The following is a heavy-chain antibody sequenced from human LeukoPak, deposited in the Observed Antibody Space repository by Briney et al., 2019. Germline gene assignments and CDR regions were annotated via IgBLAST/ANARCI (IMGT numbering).Heavy chain of an antibody. Sequence: GGSLRLSCAASGFTLSTYTMNWVRQAPGKGLEWVSSISSSGSYIYYADSVKGRFTISRDDAKNSLSLQMNSLRAEDTAVYYCARSGIKMVRGVIIKSPYHMDVWGKGTTVTVSS. J-gene: IGHJ6*03. CDR3: ARSGIKMVRGVIIKSPYHMDV. V-gene: IGHV3-21*01. CDR1: GFTLSTYT. CDR2: ISSSGSYI. D-gene: IGHD3-10*01.